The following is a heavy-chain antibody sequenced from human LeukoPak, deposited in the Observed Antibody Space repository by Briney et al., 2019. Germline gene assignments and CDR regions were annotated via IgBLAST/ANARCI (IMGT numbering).Heavy chain of an antibody. D-gene: IGHD3-22*01. CDR1: GGSINSYY. Sequence: SETLSLTCTVSGGSINSYYWSWIGQPPGKGLEWIGYIYDSGSTNYNPSLKSRVTISVDTSKNQFSLKLSSVTAADTAVYYCACLTTADAFDIWGQGTMVAVSS. CDR3: ACLTTADAFDI. V-gene: IGHV4-59*01. CDR2: IYDSGST. J-gene: IGHJ3*02.